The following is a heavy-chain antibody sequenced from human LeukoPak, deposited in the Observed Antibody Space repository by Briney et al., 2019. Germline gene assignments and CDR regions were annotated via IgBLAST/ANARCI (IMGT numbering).Heavy chain of an antibody. J-gene: IGHJ6*02. CDR1: GFTFSIYS. Sequence: AGGSLRLSCAASGFTFSIYSMNWVRQAPGKGLGWVSSISSSSSYIYYADSVKGRFTISRDNAKNSLYLQMNSLRAEDTAVYYCAVPYSSGWYRDYYGMDVWGQGTTVTVSS. D-gene: IGHD6-19*01. CDR2: ISSSSSYI. V-gene: IGHV3-21*01. CDR3: AVPYSSGWYRDYYGMDV.